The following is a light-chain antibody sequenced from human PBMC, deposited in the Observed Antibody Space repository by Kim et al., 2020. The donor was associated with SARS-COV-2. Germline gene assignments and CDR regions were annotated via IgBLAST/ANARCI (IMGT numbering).Light chain of an antibody. CDR1: QGISNY. CDR3: QKYNSAPCT. V-gene: IGKV1-27*01. Sequence: ASVGDRVTITCRASQGISNYLAWYQQKPGKVPKLLIYAASTLQSGVPARFSGSGSGTDFTLTISSLQPEDVATYYCQKYNSAPCTFGPGTKVEIK. J-gene: IGKJ3*01. CDR2: AAS.